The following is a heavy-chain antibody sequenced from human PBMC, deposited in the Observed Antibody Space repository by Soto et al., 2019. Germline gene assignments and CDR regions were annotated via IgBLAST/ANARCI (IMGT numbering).Heavy chain of an antibody. J-gene: IGHJ4*02. CDR3: ARGGQYYDRRGYAN. CDR2: ISAYNGNT. V-gene: IGHV1-18*01. Sequence: QVKLVQSGTEVKQPGASMKVSCKASGYSFATSGISWARQAPGQGLEWMGWISAYNGNTNYDQKLQYSATMTTDTSPSTVYLELLNLRFYVTAGYYCARGGQYYDRRGYANWGQGNLVTVSS. D-gene: IGHD3-22*01. CDR1: GYSFATSG.